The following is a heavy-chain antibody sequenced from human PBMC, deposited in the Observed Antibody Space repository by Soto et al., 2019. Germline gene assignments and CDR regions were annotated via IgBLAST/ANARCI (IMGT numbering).Heavy chain of an antibody. J-gene: IGHJ6*02. CDR1: GFSPSSTGEG. Sequence: QITLKESGPTLVKPTQTLTLTCTFSGFSPSSTGEGVGWIRQPPGKALEWLALIYWDNDKRYSPSLRSRLTITQGTAISQVVLTMPNLVPVDRATYYCVQSRCGGDCLQSYSSHSYYGLDVWGQGTTVTVSS. CDR3: VQSRCGGDCLQSYSSHSYYGLDV. CDR2: IYWDNDK. V-gene: IGHV2-5*02. D-gene: IGHD2-21*02.